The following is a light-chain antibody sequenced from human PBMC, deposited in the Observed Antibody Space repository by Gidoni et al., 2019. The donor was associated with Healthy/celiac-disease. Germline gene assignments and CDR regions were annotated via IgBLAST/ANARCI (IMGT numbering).Light chain of an antibody. CDR2: CAS. CDR1: QSVSSSY. CDR3: QQYGSSPLT. J-gene: IGKJ4*01. V-gene: IGKV3-20*01. Sequence: EIVLTQSPGPLSLSPGERATRSCRSSQSVSSSYLAWYQQKPGQAPRLLIYCASSRATGIPDRFSGSGSGTDFTLTISRLEPEDFAVYYCQQYGSSPLTFGGGTKVEIK.